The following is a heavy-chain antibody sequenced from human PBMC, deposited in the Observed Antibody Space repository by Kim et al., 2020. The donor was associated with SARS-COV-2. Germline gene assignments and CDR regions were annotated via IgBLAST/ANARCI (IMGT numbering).Heavy chain of an antibody. CDR1: GGSISSYY. CDR2: IYYSGST. V-gene: IGHV4-59*01. Sequence: SETLSLTCTVSGGSISSYYWSWIRQPPGKGLEWIGYIYYSGSTNYNPSLKSRVTISVDTSKNQFSLKLSSVTAADTAVYYCARGSADILTGYFDYWGQGTLVTVSS. CDR3: ARGSADILTGYFDY. D-gene: IGHD3-9*01. J-gene: IGHJ4*02.